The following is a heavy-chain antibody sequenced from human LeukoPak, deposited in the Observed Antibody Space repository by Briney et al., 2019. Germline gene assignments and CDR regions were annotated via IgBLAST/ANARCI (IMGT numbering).Heavy chain of an antibody. J-gene: IGHJ4*02. D-gene: IGHD6-19*01. CDR2: ISGSGGST. Sequence: GGSLRLSCAASGFTFSSYAMSWVRQAPGKGLEWVSAISGSGGSTYYADSVKGRFTISRDNSKNTLYLQMNSLRAEDTAVYYCAKVMSSGWSRPYYFDYWGQGTLVTVSS. CDR3: AKVMSSGWSRPYYFDY. CDR1: GFTFSSYA. V-gene: IGHV3-23*01.